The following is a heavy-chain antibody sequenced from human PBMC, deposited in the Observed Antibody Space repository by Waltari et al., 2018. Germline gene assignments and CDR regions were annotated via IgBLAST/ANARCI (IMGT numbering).Heavy chain of an antibody. D-gene: IGHD1-26*01. CDR3: ARDKWELNWYFDL. CDR1: GYNFTGYY. J-gene: IGHJ2*01. V-gene: IGHV1-2*02. CDR2: INPNSGGT. Sequence: QVQLVQSGAEVKKPGASVKVSCKASGYNFTGYYIHWVRQAPGQGLEWMGWINPNSGGTNYAQKFQGRVTMTRDTSISTAYMELSRLRSDDTAIYYCARDKWELNWYFDLWGRGTLVTVSS.